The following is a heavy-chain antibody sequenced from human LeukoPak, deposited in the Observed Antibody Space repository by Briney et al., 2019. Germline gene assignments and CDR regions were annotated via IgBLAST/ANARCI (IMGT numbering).Heavy chain of an antibody. CDR2: IKEDGSEK. D-gene: IGHD2-2*02. Sequence: GGSLRLSCAASGFTFSNAWMSWVRQAPGKGLEWVANIKEDGSEKNYVDSAKGRFTISRDNAKDSLYLQMNSLRAEDTAVYYCARDIPQGLSYFDYWGQGTLVTVSS. J-gene: IGHJ4*02. V-gene: IGHV3-7*01. CDR1: GFTFSNAW. CDR3: ARDIPQGLSYFDY.